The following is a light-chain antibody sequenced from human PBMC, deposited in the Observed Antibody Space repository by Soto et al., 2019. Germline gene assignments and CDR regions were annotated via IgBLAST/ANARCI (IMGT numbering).Light chain of an antibody. CDR3: QKHDFVPFT. Sequence: DIQMTQSPSSLSASVGDRVTITCRASQDINNYLAWYQQKPGKVPKLLIYSASSLQSGVPSRFSGSGSWTVFTLTLSSLQSEDVATFYWQKHDFVPFTFGPGTKVDIK. CDR1: QDINNY. V-gene: IGKV1-27*01. J-gene: IGKJ3*01. CDR2: SAS.